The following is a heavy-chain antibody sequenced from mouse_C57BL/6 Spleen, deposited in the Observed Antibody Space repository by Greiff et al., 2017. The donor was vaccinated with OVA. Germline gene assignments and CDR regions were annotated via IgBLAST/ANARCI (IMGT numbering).Heavy chain of an antibody. CDR3: ARDGNFGGSAMDY. CDR2: IDPANGNT. D-gene: IGHD2-1*01. Sequence: VQLKESVAELVRPGASVKLSCTASGFNIKNTYMHWVKQRPEQGLEWIGRIDPANGNTKYAPKFQGKATITADTSSNTAYLQLSSLTSEDTAIYYGARDGNFGGSAMDYWGQGTSVTVSS. J-gene: IGHJ4*01. V-gene: IGHV14-3*01. CDR1: GFNIKNTY.